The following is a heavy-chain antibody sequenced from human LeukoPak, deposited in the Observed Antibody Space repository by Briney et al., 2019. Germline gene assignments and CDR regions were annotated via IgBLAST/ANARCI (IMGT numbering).Heavy chain of an antibody. Sequence: SETLSLTCTVSGGSISSSSYYWGWIRQPPGKGLEWIGSIYYSGSTYYNPSLKSRVTISVDTSKNQFSLKLSSVTAADTAVYYCARVGWDIVVVPAGGYFDYWGQGTQVTVSS. J-gene: IGHJ4*02. CDR3: ARVGWDIVVVPAGGYFDY. CDR2: IYYSGST. CDR1: GGSISSSSYY. D-gene: IGHD2-2*01. V-gene: IGHV4-39*07.